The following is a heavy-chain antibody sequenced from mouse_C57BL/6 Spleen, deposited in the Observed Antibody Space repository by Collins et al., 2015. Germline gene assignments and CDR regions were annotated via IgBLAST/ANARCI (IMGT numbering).Heavy chain of an antibody. CDR2: IAPGSGST. CDR3: ARVGGNWYFDV. J-gene: IGHJ1*01. CDR1: GYTFTSYW. Sequence: DLVKPGASVKLSCKASGYTFTSYWINWIKQRPGQGLEWIGRIAPGSGSTYYNEMFKGKATLTVDTSSSTAYIQLSSLSSEDSAVYFCARVGGNWYFDVWGAGTTVTVSS. V-gene: IGHV1S41*01. D-gene: IGHD4-1*01.